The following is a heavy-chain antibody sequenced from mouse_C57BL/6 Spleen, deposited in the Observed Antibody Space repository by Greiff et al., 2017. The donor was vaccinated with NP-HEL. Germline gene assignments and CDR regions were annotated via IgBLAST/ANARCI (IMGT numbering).Heavy chain of an antibody. Sequence: DVQLVESGPGLVKPSQSLSLTCSVTGYSITSGYYWNWIRQFPGNKLEWMGYISYDGSNNYNPSLKNRISITRDTSKNQFFLKLNSVTTEDTATYYCARGGSSGPWFAYWGQGTLVTVSA. CDR1: GYSITSGYY. D-gene: IGHD3-2*02. V-gene: IGHV3-6*01. J-gene: IGHJ3*01. CDR3: ARGGSSGPWFAY. CDR2: ISYDGSN.